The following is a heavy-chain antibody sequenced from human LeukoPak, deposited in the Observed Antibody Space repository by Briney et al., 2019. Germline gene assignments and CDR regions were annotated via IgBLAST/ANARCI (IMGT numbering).Heavy chain of an antibody. J-gene: IGHJ4*02. CDR1: GFTFSSYW. D-gene: IGHD3-22*01. Sequence: GGSLRLSCAASGFTFSSYWMHWVRQAPGKGLVWVSGISGDGTITNYADSVKGRFTISRDNAKNPLLLLMNSLRADATAVYCCARLDYSDGTWGQGTLVTVSS. V-gene: IGHV3-74*01. CDR3: ARLDYSDGT. CDR2: ISGDGTIT.